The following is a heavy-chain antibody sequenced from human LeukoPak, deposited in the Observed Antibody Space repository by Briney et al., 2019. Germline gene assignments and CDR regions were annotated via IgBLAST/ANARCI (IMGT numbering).Heavy chain of an antibody. J-gene: IGHJ4*02. CDR1: GGTFSSYA. V-gene: IGHV3-23*01. CDR3: AKSLYSSGWYANSGGLNPGFDY. CDR2: ISGSGGST. Sequence: GASVTVSCKASGGTFSSYAMSWVRQAPGKGLEWVSAISGSGGSTYYADSVKGRFTISRDNSKNTLYLQMNSLRAEDTAVYYCAKSLYSSGWYANSGGLNPGFDYWGQGTLVTVSS. D-gene: IGHD6-19*01.